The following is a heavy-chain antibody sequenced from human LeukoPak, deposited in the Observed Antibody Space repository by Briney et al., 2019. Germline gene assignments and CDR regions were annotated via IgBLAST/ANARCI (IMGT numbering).Heavy chain of an antibody. CDR1: GGSLNSGGYY. D-gene: IGHD3-22*01. CDR2: IYYRGGT. V-gene: IGHV4-31*03. J-gene: IGHJ3*02. Sequence: PSETLSLTCTVSGGSLNSGGYYWSWIRQHPGKGLEWIGYIYYRGGTHYDPSLRSRVTMSVDTSENQFSLKLSSVTAADTAVYYCASPGRSYYYYDSSSNDAFDIWGQGTMVTVSS. CDR3: ASPGRSYYYYDSSSNDAFDI.